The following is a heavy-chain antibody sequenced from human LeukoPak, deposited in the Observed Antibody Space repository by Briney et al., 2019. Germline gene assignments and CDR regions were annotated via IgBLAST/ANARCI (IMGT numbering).Heavy chain of an antibody. CDR1: GGSFSGYY. CDR3: ARGLEDCSGGSCYFSPFDY. CDR2: INHSGST. Sequence: SETLSLTCAVYGGSFSGYYWSWIRQPPGKGLEWIGEINHSGSTNYNPSLKSRVTISVDTSKNQFSLKLSFVTAADTAVYYCARGLEDCSGGSCYFSPFDYWGQGTLVTVSS. V-gene: IGHV4-34*01. D-gene: IGHD2-15*01. J-gene: IGHJ4*02.